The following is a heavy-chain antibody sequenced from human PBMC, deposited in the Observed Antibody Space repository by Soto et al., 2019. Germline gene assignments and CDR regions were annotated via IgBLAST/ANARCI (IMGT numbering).Heavy chain of an antibody. CDR2: TNSDGTDS. J-gene: IGHJ4*02. D-gene: IGHD3-22*01. V-gene: IGHV3-43D*04. CDR1: GFDFEDYA. CDR3: AKSLYYYDSSPLDH. Sequence: GGSLRLSCAAAGFDFEDYAMHWVRQVPGKGLEWVSLTNSDGTDSYYVDSVKGRFTISRDNAKRTLYLQMDRLRPEDTSLYFCAKSLYYYDSSPLDHWGQGTLLTVSS.